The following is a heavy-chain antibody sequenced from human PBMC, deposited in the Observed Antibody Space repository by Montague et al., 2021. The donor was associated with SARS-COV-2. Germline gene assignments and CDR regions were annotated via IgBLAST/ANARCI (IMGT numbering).Heavy chain of an antibody. J-gene: IGHJ4*02. D-gene: IGHD4-17*01. CDR3: ASELADYGDFDY. CDR1: GFTYSSYA. V-gene: IGHV3-30-3*01. Sequence: SLSLSCSASGFTYSSYAVHWVRQAPGKGLEWVAVISYDGSNKYYADSVKGRFTISRDNSKNTLYLQMNSLRAEDTAVYYCASELADYGDFDYWGQGTLVTVSS. CDR2: ISYDGSNK.